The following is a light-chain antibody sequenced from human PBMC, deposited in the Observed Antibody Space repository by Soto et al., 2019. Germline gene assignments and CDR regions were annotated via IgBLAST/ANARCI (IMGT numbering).Light chain of an antibody. V-gene: IGKV3-11*01. CDR2: DAS. J-gene: IGKJ5*01. Sequence: VLTKSPATLSLSPGERATLSCRTSLSVSVYLDWYQQKPGQAPRLLISDASNRATAVPARFSGSGSGTDFTLTISSLEPEDFAVYYCQQRSNWGITFGQGTRLEIK. CDR1: LSVSVY. CDR3: QQRSNWGIT.